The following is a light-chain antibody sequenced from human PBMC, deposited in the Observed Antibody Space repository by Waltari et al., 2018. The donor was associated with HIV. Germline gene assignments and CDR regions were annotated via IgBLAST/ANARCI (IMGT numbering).Light chain of an antibody. CDR2: WAS. CDR3: QQYYSTPT. V-gene: IGKV4-1*01. Sequence: DIVMTKSPDSLAVYLGERATINCKSSKSVLYSSKNKNYLAWYQQKPGQPPKLLIYWASTRESGVPDRFIGSGSGTDFTLTISRLQAEDVAVYYCQQYYSTPTFGGGTKVEIK. J-gene: IGKJ4*01. CDR1: KSVLYSSKNKNY.